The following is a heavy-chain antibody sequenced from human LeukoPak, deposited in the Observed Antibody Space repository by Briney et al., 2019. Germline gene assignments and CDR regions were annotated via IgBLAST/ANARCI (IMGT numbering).Heavy chain of an antibody. CDR2: ISGSGGST. V-gene: IGHV3-23*01. CDR3: AKDRGPATGDC. D-gene: IGHD3-10*01. Sequence: GGSLRLSCAASGFTFSSYAMSWVRQAPGKGLEWVSSISGSGGSTYYADSVKGRSTISRDFSKNTLYLQMNSLRAEDTAVYYCAKDRGPATGDCWGQGTLVTVSS. CDR1: GFTFSSYA. J-gene: IGHJ4*02.